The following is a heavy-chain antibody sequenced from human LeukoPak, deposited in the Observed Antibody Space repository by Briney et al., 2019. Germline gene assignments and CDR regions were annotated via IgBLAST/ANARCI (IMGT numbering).Heavy chain of an antibody. J-gene: IGHJ3*02. V-gene: IGHV4-34*01. CDR3: ARVFSQQLWAFDT. CDR2: INHSGST. Sequence: PSETLSLTCAVYGGSFSGYYWSWIRQPPGKGLEWIGEINHSGSTNHNPSLKSRVTISVDTSKNQFSLKLSSVTAADTAVYYCARVFSQQLWAFDTWGQGTMVTVSS. CDR1: GGSFSGYY. D-gene: IGHD6-13*01.